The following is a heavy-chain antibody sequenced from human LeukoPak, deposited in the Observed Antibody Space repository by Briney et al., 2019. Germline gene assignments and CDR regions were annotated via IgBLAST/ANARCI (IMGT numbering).Heavy chain of an antibody. Sequence: ASVKVSCKASGYTFTGYYIHWVRQAPGQGLEWMGWINPDSGGTNYAQKFQGRVTMTRDTSISTAYMELNRLRSDDTAVYYRAKTGLGYSASDYWGQGTLVTVSS. J-gene: IGHJ4*02. V-gene: IGHV1-2*02. CDR1: GYTFTGYY. CDR2: INPDSGGT. CDR3: AKTGLGYSASDY. D-gene: IGHD6-13*01.